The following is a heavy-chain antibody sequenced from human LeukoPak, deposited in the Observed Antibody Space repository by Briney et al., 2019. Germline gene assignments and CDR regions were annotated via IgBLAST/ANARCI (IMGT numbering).Heavy chain of an antibody. CDR1: GFSFSNFW. CDR3: ARWAVSNDY. D-gene: IGHD5/OR15-5a*01. CDR2: IKEDGSEK. J-gene: IGHJ4*02. V-gene: IGHV3-7*05. Sequence: GGSLRLSCAASGFSFSNFWMSWVRQAPGKGLEWVANIKEDGSEKYYVDSVKGRFTISRDNAKNSLYLQMNSLRAEDTAVYYCARWAVSNDYWGQGTLVTVSS.